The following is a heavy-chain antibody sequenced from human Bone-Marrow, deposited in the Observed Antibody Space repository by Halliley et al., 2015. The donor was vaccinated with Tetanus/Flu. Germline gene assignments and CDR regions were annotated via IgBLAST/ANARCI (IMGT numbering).Heavy chain of an antibody. V-gene: IGHV3-30*03. CDR3: ARDKYTYGPAYHFDL. Sequence: SLRLSCGASGFTFSTYAMHWVRHTPGKGLEWVAGLSYDGSKTYYADSVKGRFTISRDNPKNTLYLQMNSLRADDSALFYCARDKYTYGPAYHFDLWGQGTLVTVSS. CDR2: LSYDGSKT. J-gene: IGHJ4*02. CDR1: GFTFSTYA. D-gene: IGHD5-18*01.